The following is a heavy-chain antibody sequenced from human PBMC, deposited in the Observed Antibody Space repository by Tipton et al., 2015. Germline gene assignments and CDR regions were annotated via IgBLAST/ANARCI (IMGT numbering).Heavy chain of an antibody. D-gene: IGHD5-12*01. CDR3: ARVKAGYSGYVA. CDR1: GGSFSDYY. V-gene: IGHV4-59*12. Sequence: LRLSCTVSGGSFSDYYWSWIRQSPGEGLEWIGYIYYSGSTNYNPSLRSRVAMSMDTSKNQFSLKVTSVTAADTAVYYCARVKAGYSGYVAWGRGTLVTVSS. J-gene: IGHJ4*02. CDR2: IYYSGST.